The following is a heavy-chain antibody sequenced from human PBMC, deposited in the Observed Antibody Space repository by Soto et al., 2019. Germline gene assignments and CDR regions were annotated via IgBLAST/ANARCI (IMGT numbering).Heavy chain of an antibody. D-gene: IGHD3-10*01. CDR3: ARARPVLLWFGGGDWFDP. J-gene: IGHJ5*02. CDR2: INHSGST. V-gene: IGHV4-34*01. Sequence: QVQLQQWGAGLLKPSETLSLTCAVYGGSFSGYYWSWIRQPPGKGLEWIGEINHSGSTNYNPSLKGRVTISVDTSTNQFSLKLGSVTAADTAVYYCARARPVLLWFGGGDWFDPWGQGTLVTVSS. CDR1: GGSFSGYY.